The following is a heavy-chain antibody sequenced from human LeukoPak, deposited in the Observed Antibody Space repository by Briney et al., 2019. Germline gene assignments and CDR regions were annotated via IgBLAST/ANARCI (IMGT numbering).Heavy chain of an antibody. J-gene: IGHJ3*02. CDR3: ARDWGVDSSGWYDAFDI. CDR2: IRYDGSNK. D-gene: IGHD6-19*01. Sequence: GGSLRLSCAASGFTFSSYGMHWVRQAPGKGLEWVAFIRYDGSNKYYADSVKGRFTISRDNSKNTLYLQMNSLRSDDTAVYYCARDWGVDSSGWYDAFDIWGQGTMVTVSS. V-gene: IGHV3-30*02. CDR1: GFTFSSYG.